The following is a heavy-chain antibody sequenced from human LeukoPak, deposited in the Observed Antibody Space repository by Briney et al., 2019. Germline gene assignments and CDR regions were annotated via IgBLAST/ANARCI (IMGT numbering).Heavy chain of an antibody. V-gene: IGHV3-21*01. D-gene: IGHD6-19*01. Sequence: GGSLRLSCAASGFTFSSYGMNWVRQAPGKGLEWVSSISSSSSYIYYADSVEGRFTISRDNAKNSLYLQMNSLRAEDTAVYYCARDPGYSSGWFHFWGQGTLVTVSS. CDR1: GFTFSSYG. CDR2: ISSSSSYI. CDR3: ARDPGYSSGWFHF. J-gene: IGHJ5*01.